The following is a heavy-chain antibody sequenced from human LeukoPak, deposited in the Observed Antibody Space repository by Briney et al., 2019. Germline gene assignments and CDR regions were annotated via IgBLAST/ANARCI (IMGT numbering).Heavy chain of an antibody. V-gene: IGHV1-69*01. D-gene: IGHD2-15*01. J-gene: IGHJ6*03. Sequence: GSSVKVSCKASGGTFSSYAISWVRQAPGQGLEWMGGIIPIFGTANYAQKFQGRVTITADESTSTAYMELSSLRSEDTAVYYCARERTTYCSGGSCYVEDYYYYYMDVWGKGTTVTISS. CDR3: ARERTTYCSGGSCYVEDYYYYYMDV. CDR2: IIPIFGTA. CDR1: GGTFSSYA.